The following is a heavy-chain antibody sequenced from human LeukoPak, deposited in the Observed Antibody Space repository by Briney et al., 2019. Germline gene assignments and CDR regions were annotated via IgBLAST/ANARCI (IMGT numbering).Heavy chain of an antibody. Sequence: SETLSLTCAVYGGSFSGYYWSWIRQPPGKGLEWIGEINHSGSTNYNPSLKSRVTISVDTSKNQFSLKLSSVTAADTAVYYCARGCSSTSCYYGYWGQGTLVTVSS. CDR2: INHSGST. CDR1: GGSFSGYY. CDR3: ARGCSSTSCYYGY. D-gene: IGHD2-2*01. J-gene: IGHJ4*02. V-gene: IGHV4-34*01.